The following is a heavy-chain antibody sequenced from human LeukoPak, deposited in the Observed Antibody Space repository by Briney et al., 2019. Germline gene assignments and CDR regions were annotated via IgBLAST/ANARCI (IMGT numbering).Heavy chain of an antibody. V-gene: IGHV3-48*04. CDR3: ARVPVTMVRGVQYYFDY. CDR2: ISSSGSTI. D-gene: IGHD3-10*01. CDR1: GFTFSSYS. Sequence: GGSLRLSCAASGFTFSSYSMNWVRQAPGKGLEWVSYISSSGSTIYYADSVKGRFTISRDNAKNSLYLQMNSLRAEDTAVYYCARVPVTMVRGVQYYFDYWGQGTLVTVSS. J-gene: IGHJ4*02.